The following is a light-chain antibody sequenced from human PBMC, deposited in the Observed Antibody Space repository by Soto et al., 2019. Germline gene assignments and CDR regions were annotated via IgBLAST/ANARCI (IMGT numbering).Light chain of an antibody. CDR3: QQYSKWPLT. Sequence: EIVMTQSPATLSESAGARATLSCRASRSVKTNLAWYQQKAGQAPRLLIYGASTRATGIPARFSGSGSGTDFTLTISSLQSEDFAVYYCQQYSKWPLTFGGGTKVDI. J-gene: IGKJ4*01. V-gene: IGKV3D-15*01. CDR2: GAS. CDR1: RSVKTN.